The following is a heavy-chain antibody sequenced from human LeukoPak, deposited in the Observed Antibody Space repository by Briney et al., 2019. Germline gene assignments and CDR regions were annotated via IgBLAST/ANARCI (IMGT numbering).Heavy chain of an antibody. CDR3: ARDMGYDYVWGSYRPNWDY. D-gene: IGHD3-16*02. V-gene: IGHV3-7*01. CDR2: TKQDGSEK. Sequence: GGSLRLSCAASGFTFSSYWMSWVRQAPGKGLEWVANTKQDGSEKYYVDSVKGRFTISRDNAKNSLYLQMNSLRAEDTAVYYCARDMGYDYVWGSYRPNWDYWGQGTLVTVSS. J-gene: IGHJ4*02. CDR1: GFTFSSYW.